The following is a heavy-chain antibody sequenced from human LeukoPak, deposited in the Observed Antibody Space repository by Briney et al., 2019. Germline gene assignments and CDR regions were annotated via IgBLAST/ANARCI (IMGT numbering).Heavy chain of an antibody. CDR1: GFTVSSNY. D-gene: IGHD6-13*01. J-gene: IGHJ4*02. V-gene: IGHV3-21*01. CDR2: ISSSSSYI. CDR3: ARVAAAGTYYFDY. Sequence: PGGSLRLACAASGFTVSSNYMNWVRQAPGKGLEWVSSISSSSSYIYYADSVKGRFTISRDNAKNSLYLQMNSLRAEDTAVYYCARVAAAGTYYFDYWGQGTLVTVSS.